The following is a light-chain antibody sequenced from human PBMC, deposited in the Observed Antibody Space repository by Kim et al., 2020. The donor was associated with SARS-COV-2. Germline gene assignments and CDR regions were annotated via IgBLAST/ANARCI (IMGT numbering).Light chain of an antibody. CDR3: QAWDSSTVV. V-gene: IGLV3-1*01. CDR1: NLGDKY. CDR2: QDS. J-gene: IGLJ2*01. Sequence: SYELTQPPSVSVSPGQTASITCSGENLGDKYACWYQQKPGQYPVLVIYQDSKRPSGIPERFSGSNSGNTATLTISGTQAMDEADYYCQAWDSSTVVFGGGTQLTVL.